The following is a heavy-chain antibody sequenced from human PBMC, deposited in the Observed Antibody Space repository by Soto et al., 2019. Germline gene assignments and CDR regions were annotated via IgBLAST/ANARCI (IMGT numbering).Heavy chain of an antibody. Sequence: SETLSLTCTVSGGSISSGDYYWSWIRQPPGKGLEWIGYISCSGSPYYNPSVKSRVTISVDTSKNQFSLKLSSVTAADTAVYYCALVPDCSRGSCSGGYFQHWGQGTLVTVSS. CDR3: ALVPDCSRGSCSGGYFQH. J-gene: IGHJ1*01. CDR2: ISCSGSP. D-gene: IGHD2-15*01. V-gene: IGHV4-30-4*01. CDR1: GGSISSGDYY.